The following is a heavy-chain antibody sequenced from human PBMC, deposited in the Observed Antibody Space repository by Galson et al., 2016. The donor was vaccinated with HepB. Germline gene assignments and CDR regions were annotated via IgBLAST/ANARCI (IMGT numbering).Heavy chain of an antibody. Sequence: SLRLSCAASGFTFSNSGMHWVRQAPGRGLEWVAVISYDGSNKYYANSVKGRFTISRDNSKNTLYLQMNSPRAEDTALYYCAKDLPPDTGMGGFDYWGQGTLVTASS. CDR1: GFTFSNSG. D-gene: IGHD5-18*01. V-gene: IGHV3-30*18. CDR3: AKDLPPDTGMGGFDY. CDR2: ISYDGSNK. J-gene: IGHJ4*02.